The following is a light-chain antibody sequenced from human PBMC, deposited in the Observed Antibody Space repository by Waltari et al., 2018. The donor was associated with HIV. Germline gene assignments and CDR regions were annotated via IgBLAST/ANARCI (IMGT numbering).Light chain of an antibody. J-gene: IGLJ1*01. CDR2: TNN. CDR3: AAWNDRLSGYV. Sequence: QSVLTQPPSASGTPGQRVTISCSGSSSNIGRNYVYWYKQLPGTAPKLLIYTNNQRPSGFPDRFSGSKSVTSASLAISGLRSEDEAYYYCAAWNDRLSGYVFGTGTKVTV. CDR1: SSNIGRNY. V-gene: IGLV1-47*01.